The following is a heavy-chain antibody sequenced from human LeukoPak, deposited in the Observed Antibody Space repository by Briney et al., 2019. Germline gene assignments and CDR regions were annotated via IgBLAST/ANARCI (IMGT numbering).Heavy chain of an antibody. CDR1: GSTFTNYY. V-gene: IGHV1-46*01. CDR2: INPNSGRT. D-gene: IGHD3-22*01. J-gene: IGHJ5*02. Sequence: ASVKVSCKASGSTFTNYYMHCVRQAPGQGLEWMGIINPNSGRTTYAQKFKDRVTMTRDTSTSTVYMELNSLRSEDTAVYYCARDDSSGYRRVDPWGQGTQVTVSS. CDR3: ARDDSSGYRRVDP.